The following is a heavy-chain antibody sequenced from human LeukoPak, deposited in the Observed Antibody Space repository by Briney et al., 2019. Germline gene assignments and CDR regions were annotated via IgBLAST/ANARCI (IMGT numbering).Heavy chain of an antibody. CDR3: ARDRRESTKPNDAFDI. Sequence: PPETLSLTCTVSGGPISDYYWSWIRQSPGKGLEWIGYIYYTGSTNYNPSLESRVTISVDTSKKQLSLKLSSVTAADTAVYYCARDRRESTKPNDAFDIWGQGTMVTVSS. J-gene: IGHJ3*02. D-gene: IGHD1-1*01. CDR2: IYYTGST. V-gene: IGHV4-59*01. CDR1: GGPISDYY.